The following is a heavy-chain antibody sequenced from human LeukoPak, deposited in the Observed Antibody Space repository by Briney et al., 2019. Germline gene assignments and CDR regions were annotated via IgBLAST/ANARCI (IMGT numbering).Heavy chain of an antibody. D-gene: IGHD4-11*01. CDR2: IYYSGST. CDR3: ARMIGNYRGVYYYYGMDV. J-gene: IGHJ6*02. V-gene: IGHV4-59*01. CDR1: GGSISSYY. Sequence: KSSETLSLTCTVSGGSISSYYWSWIRQPPGKGLEWIGYIYYSGSTNYNPSLKSRVTISVDTSKNQFSLKQSSVTAADTAVYYCARMIGNYRGVYYYYGMDVWGQGTTVTVSS.